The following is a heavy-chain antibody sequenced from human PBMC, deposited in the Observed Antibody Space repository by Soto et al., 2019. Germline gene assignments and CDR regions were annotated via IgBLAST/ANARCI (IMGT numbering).Heavy chain of an antibody. Sequence: ASVKVSCKVSGYTLTELSMHWVRQAPGKGLEWMGGFDXXXGXTXYXXXXXXRVTMTEDTSTDTAYMELSSLRSEDTDVYYCATRYSSSYYYYGMDVWGQGTKVTVSS. CDR2: FDXXXGXT. D-gene: IGHD6-6*01. CDR3: ATRYSSSYYYYGMDV. J-gene: IGHJ6*02. CDR1: GYTLTELS. V-gene: IGHV1-24*01.